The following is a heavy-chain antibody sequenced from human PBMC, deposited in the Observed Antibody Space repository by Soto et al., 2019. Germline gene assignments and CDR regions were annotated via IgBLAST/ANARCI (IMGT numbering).Heavy chain of an antibody. Sequence: GASVKVSCKASGYTLTSYGISWVRQAPGQGLEWMGWISAYNGNTNYAQKLQGRVTMTTDTSTSTAYMELSRQRSDDTAVYYCARGTVTTSPGYYYYYYMDVWGKGTTVTVSS. D-gene: IGHD4-4*01. J-gene: IGHJ6*03. CDR2: ISAYNGNT. V-gene: IGHV1-18*01. CDR3: ARGTVTTSPGYYYYYYMDV. CDR1: GYTLTSYG.